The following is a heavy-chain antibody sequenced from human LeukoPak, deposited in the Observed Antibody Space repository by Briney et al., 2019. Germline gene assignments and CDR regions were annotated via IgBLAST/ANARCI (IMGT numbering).Heavy chain of an antibody. CDR3: ARTIREFGSTSCYDS. J-gene: IGHJ4*02. V-gene: IGHV4-34*01. CDR2: INHSGST. D-gene: IGHD2-2*01. CDR1: GGSFSGYY. Sequence: SETLSLTCAVYGGSFSGYYWSWIRQPPGKGLEWIGEINHSGSTNYNPSLKSRVTISVDTSKNQFSLQLNSVTPDDTAVYYCARTIREFGSTSCYDSWGQGTLVTVSS.